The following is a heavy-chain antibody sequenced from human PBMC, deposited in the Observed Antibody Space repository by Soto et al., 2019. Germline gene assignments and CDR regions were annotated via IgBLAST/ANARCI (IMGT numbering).Heavy chain of an antibody. CDR2: AYHNGFT. D-gene: IGHD6-19*01. Sequence: SETLSLTCAVSGDSVTSNVWWSWVRQPPGKGLEWIGEAYHNGFTDYNPSLRSRVTMSVDTSKNEFSLKLTSLTAADTAIYYCARDAAVPGESDRFDYWGQGTLVTVSS. CDR3: ARDAAVPGESDRFDY. J-gene: IGHJ4*02. CDR1: GDSVTSNVW. V-gene: IGHV4-4*02.